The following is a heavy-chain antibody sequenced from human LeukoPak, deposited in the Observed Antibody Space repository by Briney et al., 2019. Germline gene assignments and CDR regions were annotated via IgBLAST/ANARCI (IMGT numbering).Heavy chain of an antibody. CDR3: AKDRQVAAASYFDS. J-gene: IGHJ4*02. CDR1: GFTFSDHY. CDR2: IRYDGKNK. V-gene: IGHV3-30*02. D-gene: IGHD6-25*01. Sequence: PGGSLRLSCAASGFTFSDHYMHWVRQAPGKGLEWVASIRYDGKNKFYADSVKGRFTISRDNSKNTLYLQMNSLRADDTAVYYCAKDRQVAAASYFDSWGQGTLVTVSS.